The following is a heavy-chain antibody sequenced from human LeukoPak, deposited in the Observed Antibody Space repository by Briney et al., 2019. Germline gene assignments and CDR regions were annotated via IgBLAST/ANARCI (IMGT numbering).Heavy chain of an antibody. CDR3: ARDALQWYGDGVLH. CDR1: GFSFRVYG. J-gene: IGHJ4*02. Sequence: PGGSLRLSCAAFGFSFRVYGFNWVRQAPGKGPEWMSYISSNSTMYYADSVKGRFSISRDNAKNLVFLEMNSLRAEDTGVYFCARDALQWYGDGVLHWGQGTLVAVSS. CDR2: ISSNSTM. D-gene: IGHD3-10*01. V-gene: IGHV3-69-1*01.